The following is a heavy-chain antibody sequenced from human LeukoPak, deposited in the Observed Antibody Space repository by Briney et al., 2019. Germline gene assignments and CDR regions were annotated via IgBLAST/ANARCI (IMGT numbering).Heavy chain of an antibody. V-gene: IGHV3-23*01. CDR3: ARDRGVDTAMVNWFDP. Sequence: AGGSLRLSCAVSGITFNNYAMNWIRQAPGKGLEWVSDISGSGGMTYYADSVRGRFTISRDNSKNSLYLQMNSLRAEDTALYYCARDRGVDTAMVNWFDPWGQGTLVTVSS. D-gene: IGHD5-18*01. J-gene: IGHJ5*02. CDR2: ISGSGGMT. CDR1: GITFNNYA.